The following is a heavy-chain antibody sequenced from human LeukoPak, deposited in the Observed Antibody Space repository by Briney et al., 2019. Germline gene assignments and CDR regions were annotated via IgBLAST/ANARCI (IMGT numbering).Heavy chain of an antibody. CDR3: AKSPPRFGSGWYEKFEKVSYYFDY. CDR1: GYTFTGYY. CDR2: INPNSGGT. Sequence: ASVKVSCKASGYTFTGYYMHWVRQAPGQGLEWMGWINPNSGGTNYAQKFQGRATMTRDTSISTAYMELSRLRSDDTAVYYCAKSPPRFGSGWYEKFEKVSYYFDYWGQGTLVTVSS. J-gene: IGHJ4*02. V-gene: IGHV1-2*02. D-gene: IGHD6-19*01.